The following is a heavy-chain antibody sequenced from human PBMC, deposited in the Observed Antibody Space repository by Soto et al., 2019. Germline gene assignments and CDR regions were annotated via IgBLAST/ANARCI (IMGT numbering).Heavy chain of an antibody. CDR3: GTSTYYYYYMDV. V-gene: IGHV4-34*01. D-gene: IGHD2-2*01. CDR1: GGSFSGYY. Sequence: PSETLSLTFAVYGGSFSGYYWSWIRQPPRKGLEWIGEINHSGSTNYNPSLKSRVTISVDTSKNQFSLKLSSVTAADTAVYYCGTSTYYYYYMDVWGKGTTVTVSS. CDR2: INHSGST. J-gene: IGHJ6*03.